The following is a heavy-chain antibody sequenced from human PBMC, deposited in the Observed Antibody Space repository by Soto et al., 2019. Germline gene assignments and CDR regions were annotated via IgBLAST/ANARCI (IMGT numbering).Heavy chain of an antibody. D-gene: IGHD3-3*02. CDR1: GGTFSSYA. V-gene: IGHV1-69*01. CDR2: IIPIFGTA. Sequence: QVQLVQSGAEVKKPGSSVKVSCKASGGTFSSYAISWVRQAPGQGLEWMGGIIPIFGTANYAQKFQGRVTITADESTSTAYMELSSLRSEDTAVYYWATQLRQFWSGYWGYGMDVWGQGTTVTVSS. CDR3: ATQLRQFWSGYWGYGMDV. J-gene: IGHJ6*02.